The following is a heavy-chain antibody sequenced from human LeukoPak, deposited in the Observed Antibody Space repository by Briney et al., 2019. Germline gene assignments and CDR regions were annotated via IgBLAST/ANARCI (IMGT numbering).Heavy chain of an antibody. CDR2: ISSSSSYI. CDR3: AREGLGYCSSTSCYGGAFDI. Sequence: PGGSLRLSCAASGFTFSSYSMNWVRQAPGKGLEWVSSISSSSSYIYYADSVKGRFTISRDNAKNSLYLQMNSLRAEDTAVYYCAREGLGYCSSTSCYGGAFDIWGQGTMVTVSS. CDR1: GFTFSSYS. D-gene: IGHD2-2*01. V-gene: IGHV3-21*04. J-gene: IGHJ3*02.